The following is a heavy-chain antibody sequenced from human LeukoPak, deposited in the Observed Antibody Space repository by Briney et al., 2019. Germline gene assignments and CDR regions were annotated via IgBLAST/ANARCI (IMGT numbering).Heavy chain of an antibody. J-gene: IGHJ4*02. CDR2: ISSSGSTI. CDR3: AREGGYCSSTSCYPLDY. D-gene: IGHD2-2*01. Sequence: GGSLRLSCAASGFTFSSYEMNWVRQAPGKGLEWVSYISSSGSTIYYADSVKGRFTISRDNAKNSLYLQMNSLRAEDTAVYYCAREGGYCSSTSCYPLDYWGQGTLVTVSS. V-gene: IGHV3-48*03. CDR1: GFTFSSYE.